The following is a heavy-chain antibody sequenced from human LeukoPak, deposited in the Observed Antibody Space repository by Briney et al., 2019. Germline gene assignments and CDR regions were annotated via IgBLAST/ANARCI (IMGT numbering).Heavy chain of an antibody. J-gene: IGHJ6*04. CDR2: IDPGGST. CDR1: GFTVSSTY. CDR3: ARAMNGVDV. V-gene: IGHV3-53*01. Sequence: PGGSLRLSCAASGFTVSSTYMSWVRQAPGQGLQWVSVIDPGGSTFYADSVRGRFSISRDSSKNTLYLQMSSLRAEDTAVYYCARAMNGVDVWGKGTTVTVSS.